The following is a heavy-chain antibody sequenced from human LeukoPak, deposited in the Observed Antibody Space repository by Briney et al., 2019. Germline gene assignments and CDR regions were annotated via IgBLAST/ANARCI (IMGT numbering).Heavy chain of an antibody. D-gene: IGHD2-21*02. V-gene: IGHV1-18*01. J-gene: IGHJ4*02. CDR1: GYTFTSYG. CDR2: ISAYNGNT. CDR3: ARTVWGDRDY. Sequence: ASVKVSCKASGYTFTSYGISWVRQAPGQGLEWMGWISAYNGNTNYAQKLQGRVTITADKSTSTAYMELSSLRSEDTAVYYCARTVWGDRDYWGQGTLVTVSS.